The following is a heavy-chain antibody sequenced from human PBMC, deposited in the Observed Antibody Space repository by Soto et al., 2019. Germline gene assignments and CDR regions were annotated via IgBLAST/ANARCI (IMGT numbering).Heavy chain of an antibody. D-gene: IGHD3-3*01. CDR3: ARGKLRDFWSDSNYYYYGMDV. J-gene: IGHJ6*02. Sequence: GGSLRLSCAASGFTFSSYAMHWVRQAPGKGLEWVAVISYDGSNKYYADSVKGRFTISRDNSKNTLYLQMNSLRAEDTAVYYCARGKLRDFWSDSNYYYYGMDVWGQGTTVTVSS. CDR2: ISYDGSNK. V-gene: IGHV3-30-3*01. CDR1: GFTFSSYA.